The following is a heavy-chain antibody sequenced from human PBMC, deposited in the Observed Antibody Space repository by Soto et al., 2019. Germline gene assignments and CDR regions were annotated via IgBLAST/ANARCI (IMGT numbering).Heavy chain of an antibody. D-gene: IGHD6-6*01. Sequence: SQTLSLTCAISGDSVSSNSAAWNWIRQSPSRGLEWLGRTYYRSKWYNDYTVSVKSRITINPDTSKNQFSLQLNSVTPEDTALYYCARDLDLAAQYNYGMDVWGQGTTVTVSS. CDR3: ARDLDLAAQYNYGMDV. V-gene: IGHV6-1*01. CDR2: TYYRSKWYN. J-gene: IGHJ6*02. CDR1: GDSVSSNSAA.